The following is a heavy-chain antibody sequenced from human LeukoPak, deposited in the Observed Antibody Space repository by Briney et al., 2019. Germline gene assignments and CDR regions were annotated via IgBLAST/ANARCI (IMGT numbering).Heavy chain of an antibody. D-gene: IGHD5-18*01. J-gene: IGHJ4*02. CDR2: INHNGNVN. CDR1: GFTFSSYW. CDR3: AKDLIAYSYGYAGRSNFDY. V-gene: IGHV3-7*03. Sequence: GGSLRLSCAASGFTFSSYWMNWARQAPGKGLEWVASINHNGNVNYYVDSVKGHFTISRDNSKNTLYLQMNSLRAEDTAIYYCAKDLIAYSYGYAGRSNFDYWGQGTLVTVSS.